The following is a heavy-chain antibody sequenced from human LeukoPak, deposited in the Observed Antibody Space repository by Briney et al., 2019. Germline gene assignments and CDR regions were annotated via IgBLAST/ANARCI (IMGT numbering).Heavy chain of an antibody. V-gene: IGHV3-7*01. J-gene: IGHJ6*02. Sequence: GGSLSLSCAASGFTFSSYWMSWVRQAPGKGLEWVANIKQDGSEKYYVDSVKGRFTISRDNAKNSLYLRMNSLRAEDTAVYYCARETGSVLRFLEWLSPDYYYGMDVWGQGTTVTVSS. D-gene: IGHD3-3*01. CDR2: IKQDGSEK. CDR3: ARETGSVLRFLEWLSPDYYYGMDV. CDR1: GFTFSSYW.